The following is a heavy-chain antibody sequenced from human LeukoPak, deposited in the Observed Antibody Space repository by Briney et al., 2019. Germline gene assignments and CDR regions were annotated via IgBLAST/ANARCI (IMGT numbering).Heavy chain of an antibody. CDR2: ISGSGGST. J-gene: IGHJ4*02. D-gene: IGHD4-11*01. CDR3: AKDYSNYNYFDY. V-gene: IGHV3-23*01. CDR1: GFTFSSYA. Sequence: PGGSLRLSCAASGFTFSSYAMSWVRQAPGKGLEWVSAISGSGGSTYYADSVKGRFTIFRDNSKKKLYLHMNSLRAEDTAVYYCAKDYSNYNYFDYWGQGTLVTVSS.